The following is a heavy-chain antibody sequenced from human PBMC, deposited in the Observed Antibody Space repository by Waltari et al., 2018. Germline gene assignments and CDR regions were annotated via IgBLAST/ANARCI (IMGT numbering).Heavy chain of an antibody. D-gene: IGHD3-16*02. J-gene: IGHJ4*02. CDR2: IKQDGREK. V-gene: IGHV3-7*01. CDR3: ARGRRGDDYIWGSYRYQDY. Sequence: EVQLVESGGGLVQPGGSLRLSCAASGFTFSSYWMSWVRQAPGKGLEWVANIKQDGREKYYVDCVKGRFTIARDNAKNSLYLQMNSLRAEDKAVDYCARGRRGDDYIWGSYRYQDYWGQGTLVTVSS. CDR1: GFTFSSYW.